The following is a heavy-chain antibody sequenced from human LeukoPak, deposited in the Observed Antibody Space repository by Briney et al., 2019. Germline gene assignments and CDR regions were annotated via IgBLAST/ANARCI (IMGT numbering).Heavy chain of an antibody. CDR2: ISSNGDST. Sequence: PGGSLRLSCAASGFTFSSYAMHWVRQAPGKGLEYVSGISSNGDSTYYANSVKGRFTISRDNSKNTLYLQMGSLRAEDMAVYYCARAGYSYGLVWGQGTLVTVSS. V-gene: IGHV3-64*01. CDR1: GFTFSSYA. D-gene: IGHD5-18*01. J-gene: IGHJ4*02. CDR3: ARAGYSYGLV.